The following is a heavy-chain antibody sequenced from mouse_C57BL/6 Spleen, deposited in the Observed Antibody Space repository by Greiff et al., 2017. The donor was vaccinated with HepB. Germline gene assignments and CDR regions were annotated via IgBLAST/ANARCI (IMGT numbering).Heavy chain of an antibody. CDR3: ASEDRSWFAY. CDR1: GYTFTSYG. J-gene: IGHJ3*01. CDR2: IYPRSGNT. V-gene: IGHV1-81*01. Sequence: QVQLKESGAELARPGASVKLSCKASGYTFTSYGISWVKQSTGQGLEWIGEIYPRSGNTYYNEKFKGKATLTADKSFSTAYMELRSLTSEDSAVYFCASEDRSWFAYWGQGTLVTVSA.